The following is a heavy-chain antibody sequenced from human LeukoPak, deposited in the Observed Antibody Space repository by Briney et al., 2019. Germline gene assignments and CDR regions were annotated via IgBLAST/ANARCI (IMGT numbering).Heavy chain of an antibody. CDR1: GFTFSDYY. J-gene: IGHJ4*02. CDR3: ARGIVVVPAAMEFDY. Sequence: GGSLRLSCAASGFTFSDYYTSWIRQAPGKGLEWVSYISSSGSTIYYADSVKGRFTISRDNAKNSLYLQMNSLRAEDTAVYYCARGIVVVPAAMEFDYWGQGTLVTVSS. D-gene: IGHD2-2*01. V-gene: IGHV3-11*01. CDR2: ISSSGSTI.